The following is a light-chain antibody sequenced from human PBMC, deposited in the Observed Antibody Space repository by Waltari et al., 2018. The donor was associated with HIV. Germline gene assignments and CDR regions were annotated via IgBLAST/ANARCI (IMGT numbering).Light chain of an antibody. J-gene: IGKJ5*01. Sequence: DIVMTQSPFSLPVTPGEPASISCRSSQSLLHSNGYNYLDWYLQKPGQSQQLLFYLGYNRASGVPDRFSGSGSGTDFTLKIRRVEAEDVGVYYCMQALQTPITFGQGTRLEIK. CDR2: LGY. CDR3: MQALQTPIT. V-gene: IGKV2-28*01. CDR1: QSLLHSNGYNY.